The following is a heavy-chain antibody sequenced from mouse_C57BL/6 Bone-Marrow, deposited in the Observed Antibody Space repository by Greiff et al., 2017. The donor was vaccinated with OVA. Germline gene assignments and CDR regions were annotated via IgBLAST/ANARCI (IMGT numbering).Heavy chain of an antibody. V-gene: IGHV14-2*01. CDR3: ARSNFYSNYVDAMDY. CDR2: IDPEDGET. D-gene: IGHD2-5*01. Sequence: VKQRTEQGLEWIGRIDPEDGETKYAPKFQGKATITADTSSNTAYLQLSSLTSEDTAVYYCARSNFYSNYVDAMDYWGQGTSVTVSS. J-gene: IGHJ4*01.